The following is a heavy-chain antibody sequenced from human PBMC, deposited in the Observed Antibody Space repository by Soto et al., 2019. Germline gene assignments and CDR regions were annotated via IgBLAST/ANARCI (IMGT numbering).Heavy chain of an antibody. CDR1: GLTFSSYG. D-gene: IGHD3-10*01. Sequence: QVQLVESGGGVVQPGRSLRLSCAASGLTFSSYGMHWVRQAPGKGLEWVAVISYDGSNKYYADSVKGRFTISRDNSKNTLYLQRNSLRAEDTAVYYCAKEGGYYGSGSYSVGENYYGMDVWGQGTTVTVSS. CDR2: ISYDGSNK. CDR3: AKEGGYYGSGSYSVGENYYGMDV. J-gene: IGHJ6*02. V-gene: IGHV3-30*18.